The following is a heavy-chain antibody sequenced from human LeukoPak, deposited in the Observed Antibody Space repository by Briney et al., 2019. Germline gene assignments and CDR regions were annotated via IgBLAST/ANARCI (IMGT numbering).Heavy chain of an antibody. D-gene: IGHD6-6*01. Sequence: GASVKVSCKASGGTFSSYAISWVRQAPGQGLEWVGGIIPIFGTANYAQKFQGRVTITTDESTSTAYMELSSLRSEDTAVYYCASPPVGSSSGYYYYYYMDVWGKGTRSPSP. CDR2: IIPIFGTA. CDR3: ASPPVGSSSGYYYYYYMDV. V-gene: IGHV1-69*05. CDR1: GGTFSSYA. J-gene: IGHJ6*03.